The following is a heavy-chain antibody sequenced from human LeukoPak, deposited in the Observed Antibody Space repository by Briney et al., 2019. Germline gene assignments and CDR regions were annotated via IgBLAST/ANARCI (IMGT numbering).Heavy chain of an antibody. V-gene: IGHV4-34*01. CDR3: AAQYCSSTSCYTEDY. CDR2: INHSGST. J-gene: IGHJ4*02. Sequence: PLETLSLTCAVYGGSFSGYYWSWIRQPPGKGLEWIGEINHSGSTNYNPSLKSRVTISVDTSKNQFSPKLSSVTAADTAVYYCAAQYCSSTSCYTEDYWGQGTLVTVSS. D-gene: IGHD2-2*02. CDR1: GGSFSGYY.